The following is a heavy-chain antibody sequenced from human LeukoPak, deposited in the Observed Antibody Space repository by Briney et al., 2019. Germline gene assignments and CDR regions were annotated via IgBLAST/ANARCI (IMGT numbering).Heavy chain of an antibody. CDR3: AIGGLYDYVWGSYRYKSAFDI. J-gene: IGHJ3*02. Sequence: GGSLTLSCAASGFTFSSYEMNWVRQAPGKGLGWVSYISSSGSTIYYADSVKGRFTISTNNAKNSLSLQMNSLRAEDTDVYYCAIGGLYDYVWGSYRYKSAFDIWGQETMVTVSS. D-gene: IGHD3-16*02. CDR2: ISSSGSTI. V-gene: IGHV3-48*03. CDR1: GFTFSSYE.